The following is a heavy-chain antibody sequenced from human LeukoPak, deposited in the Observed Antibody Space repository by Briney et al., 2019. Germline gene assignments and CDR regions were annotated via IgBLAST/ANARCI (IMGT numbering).Heavy chain of an antibody. CDR3: AKRPRSGWYFDY. V-gene: IGHV3-9*01. D-gene: IGHD6-19*01. J-gene: IGHJ4*02. CDR1: GFTFDDYA. Sequence: GRSLRLSCAASGFTFDDYAMHWVRQAPGKGLEWVSGISETGGTIVYADSVKGRFTISRDNAKNSLYLQMNSLRAEDTALYYCAKRPRSGWYFDYWGQGTLVTVSS. CDR2: ISETGGTI.